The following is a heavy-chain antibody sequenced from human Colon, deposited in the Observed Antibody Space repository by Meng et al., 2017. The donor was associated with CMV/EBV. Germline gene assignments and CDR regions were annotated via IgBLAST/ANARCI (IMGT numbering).Heavy chain of an antibody. CDR1: GGTFSSYA. Sequence: SVKVSCKASGGTFSSYAISWVRQAPGQGLEWMGGIIPIFGTANYAQKFQGRVTITTDESTSTAYMELSSLRSEDTAVYYCASGYCSSDSCYTGEDWFDPWGQGTLVTVSS. J-gene: IGHJ5*02. CDR3: ASGYCSSDSCYTGEDWFDP. CDR2: IIPIFGTA. V-gene: IGHV1-69*05. D-gene: IGHD2-2*02.